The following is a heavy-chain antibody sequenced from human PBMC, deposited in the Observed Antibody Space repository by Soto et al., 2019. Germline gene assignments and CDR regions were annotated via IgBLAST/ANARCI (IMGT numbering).Heavy chain of an antibody. J-gene: IGHJ6*02. CDR2: IYYSGST. CDR1: GGSISSSSYY. V-gene: IGHV4-39*01. CDR3: ASQNNPCYYSGMDV. Sequence: QLQLQESGPGLVKPSETLSLTCTVSGGSISSSSYYWGWIRQPPGKGLEWIGSIYYSGSTYYNPSIKSRVTISVDTSKNQFSLKLSSVTAADTAVYYCASQNNPCYYSGMDVWGQGTTVTVSS. D-gene: IGHD1-1*01.